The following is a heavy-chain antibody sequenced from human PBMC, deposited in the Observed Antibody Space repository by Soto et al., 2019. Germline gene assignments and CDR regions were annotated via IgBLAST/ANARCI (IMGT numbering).Heavy chain of an antibody. Sequence: QVQLVQSGAEVKKPGSSVKVSCKASGGTFSSYAISWVRQAPGQGLEWMGWIIPIFGTANYAQKFQGRVTITADEYTSTAYMELSSLRSEDTAVDYWARAIGYCSSTSCSHYYYYGMDVWGQGTTVTVSS. CDR3: ARAIGYCSSTSCSHYYYYGMDV. D-gene: IGHD2-2*01. CDR1: GGTFSSYA. J-gene: IGHJ6*02. V-gene: IGHV1-69*12. CDR2: IIPIFGTA.